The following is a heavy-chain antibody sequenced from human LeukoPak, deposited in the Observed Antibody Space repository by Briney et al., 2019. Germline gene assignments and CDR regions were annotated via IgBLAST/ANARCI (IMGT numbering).Heavy chain of an antibody. V-gene: IGHV4-34*01. D-gene: IGHD4-17*01. CDR1: GGSFSGYY. CDR2: INHSGST. J-gene: IGHJ6*02. Sequence: SETLSLTCAVYGGSFSGYYWSWIRQPPGKGLEWIGEINHSGSTNYNPSLKSRVTISVDTSKNQCSLKLSSVTAADTAVYYCAREGIPGDYYGMDVWGQGTTVTVSS. CDR3: AREGIPGDYYGMDV.